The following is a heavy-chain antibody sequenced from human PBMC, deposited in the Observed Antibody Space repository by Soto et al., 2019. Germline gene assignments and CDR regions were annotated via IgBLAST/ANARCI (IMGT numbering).Heavy chain of an antibody. Sequence: EVQLLESGGGVVQPGGSLRLSCAASGFSFNDYAMTWVRQAPGKGLEWVSAINDDGDSTYYADSVKGRFTISRDNSKNPVFLEMNSLRAEDTAAYPCANVVVMRAVNDALDIWGQGTMVTVSS. V-gene: IGHV3-23*01. CDR3: ANVVVMRAVNDALDI. J-gene: IGHJ3*02. CDR1: GFSFNDYA. D-gene: IGHD3-22*01. CDR2: INDDGDST.